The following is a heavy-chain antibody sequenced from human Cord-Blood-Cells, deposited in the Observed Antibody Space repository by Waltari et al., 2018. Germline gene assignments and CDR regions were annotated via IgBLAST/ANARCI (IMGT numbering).Heavy chain of an antibody. CDR3: AKDMGIGTSY. D-gene: IGHD7-27*01. J-gene: IGHJ4*02. CDR1: GFPFSSYG. V-gene: IGHV3-30*18. Sequence: QVRLVESGGGVVQPGRSLSLSCAASGFPFSSYGMHWVRQAPVKGLGWVAVISYDGSNKYYADSVKGRFTISRDNSKNTLYLQMNSLRAEDTAVYYCAKDMGIGTSYWGQGTLVTVSS. CDR2: ISYDGSNK.